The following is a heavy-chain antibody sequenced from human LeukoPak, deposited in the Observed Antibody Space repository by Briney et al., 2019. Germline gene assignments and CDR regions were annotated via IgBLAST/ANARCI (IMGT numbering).Heavy chain of an antibody. CDR2: LFDSVNT. D-gene: IGHD5-18*01. J-gene: IGHJ4*02. V-gene: IGHV4-59*11. CDR3: ATIKRGSIFGYFDF. Sequence: SETLSLTCTVSGGSISSHYWSWIRQPPGKGLEWIAYLFDSVNTKDNPSLQSRLTLSADTSKDQFSLRLSSVTAADTAVYYCATIKRGSIFGYFDFWGQGIKVTVSS. CDR1: GGSISSHY.